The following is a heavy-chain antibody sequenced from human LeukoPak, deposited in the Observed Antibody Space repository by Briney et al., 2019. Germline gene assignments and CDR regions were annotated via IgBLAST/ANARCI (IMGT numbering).Heavy chain of an antibody. D-gene: IGHD3-22*01. J-gene: IGHJ4*02. V-gene: IGHV4-4*02. CDR1: GGSISSSNW. CDR2: IWADGAP. CDR3: ARGRDSRGYQFMGFDS. Sequence: PSETLSLTCAVSGGSISSSNWWSWVRQPPGKGLEWIGRIWADGAPTYRPSLKSRVTISVDTSKNQFSLRLSSVTAADTAVYYCARGRDSRGYQFMGFDSWGQGTLVTVSS.